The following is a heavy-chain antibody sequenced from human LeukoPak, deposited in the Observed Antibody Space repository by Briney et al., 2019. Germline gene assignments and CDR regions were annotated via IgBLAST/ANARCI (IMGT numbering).Heavy chain of an antibody. V-gene: IGHV4-39*07. CDR1: GGSINSFIYF. CDR3: AREIVVPVISWFDP. Sequence: SETLSLTCSVSGGSINSFIYFWGWIRRPPGKGLEWIGSINYSGSSKYNPSLKSRVTISVDTSKNQFSLKLSSVTAADTAVYYCAREIVVPVISWFDPWGQGTLVTVSS. J-gene: IGHJ5*02. CDR2: INYSGSS. D-gene: IGHD3-10*01.